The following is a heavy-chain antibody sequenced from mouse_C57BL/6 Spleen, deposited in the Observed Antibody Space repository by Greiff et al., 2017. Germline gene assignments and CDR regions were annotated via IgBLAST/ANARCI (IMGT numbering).Heavy chain of an antibody. Sequence: EVKLLESGGGLVKPGGSLKLSCAASGFTFSDYGMHWVRQAPEKGLEWVAYISSGSSTIYYADTVKGRFTISRDNAKNTLFLQMTSLRSEDTAMYYCARAGPHYFDYWGQGTTLTVSS. J-gene: IGHJ2*01. CDR2: ISSGSSTI. CDR1: GFTFSDYG. D-gene: IGHD4-1*01. V-gene: IGHV5-17*01. CDR3: ARAGPHYFDY.